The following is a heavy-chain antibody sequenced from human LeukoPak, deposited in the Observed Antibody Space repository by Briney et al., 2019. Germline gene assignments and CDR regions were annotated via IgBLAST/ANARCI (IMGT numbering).Heavy chain of an antibody. Sequence: PGGSLRLSCAASGFTLRDKYMSWVRQAPGKGLEWISYMSSTGNTIYYAESVKGRFTVSRDSANNSMSLQMTSLRAEDSAVYYCARSSSYFTYFDLWGRDTLVTVSS. V-gene: IGHV3-11*04. CDR2: MSSTGNTI. CDR3: ARSSSYFTYFDL. D-gene: IGHD2/OR15-2a*01. J-gene: IGHJ2*01. CDR1: GFTLRDKY.